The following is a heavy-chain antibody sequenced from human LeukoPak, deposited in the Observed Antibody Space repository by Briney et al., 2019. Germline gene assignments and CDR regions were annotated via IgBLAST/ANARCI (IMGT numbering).Heavy chain of an antibody. D-gene: IGHD6-19*01. CDR3: AREEYSSGASFDY. V-gene: IGHV3-74*01. CDR2: INSDGSST. Sequence: PGGSLRLSCAASGFTVSSNYMSWVRQAPGKGLVWVSRINSDGSSTNYADSVKGRFTISRDNAKNTLYLQMNSLRAEDTAVYYCAREEYSSGASFDYWGQGTLVTGSS. CDR1: GFTVSSNY. J-gene: IGHJ4*02.